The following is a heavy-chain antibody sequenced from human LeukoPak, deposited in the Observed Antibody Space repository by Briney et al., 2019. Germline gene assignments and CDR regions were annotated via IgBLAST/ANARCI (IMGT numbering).Heavy chain of an antibody. D-gene: IGHD4-17*01. J-gene: IGHJ5*02. CDR1: GFTASSNY. V-gene: IGHV3-53*01. Sequence: GGSLRLSCAASGFTASSNYMSWVRQAPGKGLEWISIIYSRDNTDYADSVKGRFIISRDNSKNTVYLQMNSLRADDTAVYYCVRDRAYGDYAAWGQGTLVTVSS. CDR2: IYSRDNT. CDR3: VRDRAYGDYAA.